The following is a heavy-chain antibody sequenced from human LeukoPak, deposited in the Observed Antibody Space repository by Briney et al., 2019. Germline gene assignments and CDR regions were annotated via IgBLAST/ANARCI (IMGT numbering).Heavy chain of an antibody. CDR2: VYDSGET. V-gene: IGHV4-30-2*01. CDR1: GGSISSGDYY. CDR3: ARDFDGDHDQDAFDI. Sequence: SETLSLTCIVSGGSISSGDYYWSWIRQPPGKGLEWIGSVYDSGETYFNPSLMSRVTMSVDRSKNQFSLKLNSVTAADTAVYYCARDFDGDHDQDAFDIWGQGTLVTASS. D-gene: IGHD4-17*01. J-gene: IGHJ3*02.